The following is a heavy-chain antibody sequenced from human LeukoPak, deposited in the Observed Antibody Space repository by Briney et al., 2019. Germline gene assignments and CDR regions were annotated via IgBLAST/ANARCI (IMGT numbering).Heavy chain of an antibody. J-gene: IGHJ5*01. CDR1: GFTFSSYW. CDR2: IKQDGSEK. Sequence: GGSLRLSCAASGFTFSSYWMIWVRQAPGKGLEWVANIKQDGSEKYYVDSVKGRFTISRDNAKNSLYLQMNSLRAEATAVYYCAKEGAYPIITYDSWGQGTLVTVSS. CDR3: AKEGAYPIITYDS. D-gene: IGHD3-10*01. V-gene: IGHV3-7*01.